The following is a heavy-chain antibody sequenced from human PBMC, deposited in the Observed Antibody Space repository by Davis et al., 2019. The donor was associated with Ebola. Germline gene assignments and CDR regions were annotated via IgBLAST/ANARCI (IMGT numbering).Heavy chain of an antibody. J-gene: IGHJ4*02. V-gene: IGHV3-30*03. Sequence: GGSLRPSCAPPGSTFSSFSMHWARQAPGKALEWVAGISIDASHKCYRDSVKGRFAISRDTSKNTLYLQVNSLRAEDKAVYYCARDPSDVPAQMFYLGYWGQGTLVTVSS. CDR1: GSTFSSFS. CDR2: ISIDASHK. CDR3: ARDPSDVPAQMFYLGY. D-gene: IGHD3-10*02.